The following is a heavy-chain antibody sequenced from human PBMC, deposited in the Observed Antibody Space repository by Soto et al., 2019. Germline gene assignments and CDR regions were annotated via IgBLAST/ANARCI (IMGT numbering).Heavy chain of an antibody. CDR1: GFTFDTYV. D-gene: IGHD3-16*01. CDR3: ARGARDFDY. V-gene: IGHV3-33*01. J-gene: IGHJ4*02. CDR2: IWYDGSNK. Sequence: VQLVESGGGVVQPGRSLRLSCAASGFTFDTYVMHWVRQAPGRGLEWVALIWYDGSNKYYADSVKGRFTISRDNSKNTLYLQMNSLRAEDTAVYYCARGARDFDYWGQGTLVTVSS.